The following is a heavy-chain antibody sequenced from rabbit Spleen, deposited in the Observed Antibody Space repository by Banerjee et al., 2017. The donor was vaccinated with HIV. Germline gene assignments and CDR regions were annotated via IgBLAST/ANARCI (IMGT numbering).Heavy chain of an antibody. CDR3: ARSGYVGWGGDGDLTGNKL. CDR2: FYTGSGST. Sequence: QSLEESGGDLVKPGASLTLTCIASGVSFSYSSYMCWVRQAPGKGLEWIACFYTGSGSTYYASWAKGRFTISKTSSTTVTLQMTSLTATDTATYFCARSGYVGWGGDGDLTGNKLWGQGTLVTVS. CDR1: GVSFSYSSY. V-gene: IGHV1S40*01. D-gene: IGHD4-1*01. J-gene: IGHJ3*01.